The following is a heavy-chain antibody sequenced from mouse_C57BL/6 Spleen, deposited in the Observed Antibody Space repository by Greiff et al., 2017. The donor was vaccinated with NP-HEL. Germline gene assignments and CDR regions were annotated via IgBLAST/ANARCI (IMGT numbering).Heavy chain of an antibody. J-gene: IGHJ3*01. Sequence: DVMLVESEGGLVQPGSSMKLSCTASGFTFSDYYMAWVRQVPEKGLEWVANINYDGSSTYYLDSLKSRFIISRDNAKNILYLQMSSLKSEDTATYYCARGDYYGSSTGFAYWGQGTLVTVSA. CDR2: INYDGSST. V-gene: IGHV5-16*01. D-gene: IGHD1-1*01. CDR3: ARGDYYGSSTGFAY. CDR1: GFTFSDYY.